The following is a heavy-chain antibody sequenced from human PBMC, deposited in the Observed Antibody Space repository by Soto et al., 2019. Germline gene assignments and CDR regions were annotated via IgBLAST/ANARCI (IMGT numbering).Heavy chain of an antibody. V-gene: IGHV1-18*01. D-gene: IGHD1-1*01. CDR1: GYSFTNDG. CDR3: ARDRGVAPPVAGNTHYYYYMDV. J-gene: IGHJ6*03. Sequence: QDQLVQSGVEVKKPGASVKVSCKASGYSFTNDGITWVRQAPGPGLEWMGWISAYNGNTNYAQKFQGRVTLTTDASTSTAYLELRSLRSDDTAVYYCARDRGVAPPVAGNTHYYYYMDVWGKGTTVTVSS. CDR2: ISAYNGNT.